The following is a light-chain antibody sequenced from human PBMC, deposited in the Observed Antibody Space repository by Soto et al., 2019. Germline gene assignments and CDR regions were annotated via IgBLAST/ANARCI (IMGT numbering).Light chain of an antibody. CDR2: GAS. CDR3: QQYDDWPIT. CDR1: ESVSSI. Sequence: ENVLAQSPGTLSLSPGERATLSCRASESVSSIYVAWYQQKPGQAPTLLIYGASTRASGIPARFSGSGFRTEFTLTISSLQSEDFAVYFCQQYDDWPITFGQGTRLEIK. J-gene: IGKJ5*01. V-gene: IGKV3-15*01.